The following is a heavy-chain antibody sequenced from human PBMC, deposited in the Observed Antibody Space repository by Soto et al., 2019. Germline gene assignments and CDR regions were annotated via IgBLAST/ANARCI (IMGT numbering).Heavy chain of an antibody. J-gene: IGHJ4*02. CDR3: ATSGGRSRAYQ. CDR1: GGSFSAYY. Sequence: SETLSLTCAVYGGSFSAYYWSWIRQPPGKGLEWIGEINHSGSTNYNPSLKSRVAISVDTSKSQFSLRLSSVTAADTSVYFCATSGGRSRAYQWGLGTLVTVSS. D-gene: IGHD2-2*01. CDR2: INHSGST. V-gene: IGHV4-34*01.